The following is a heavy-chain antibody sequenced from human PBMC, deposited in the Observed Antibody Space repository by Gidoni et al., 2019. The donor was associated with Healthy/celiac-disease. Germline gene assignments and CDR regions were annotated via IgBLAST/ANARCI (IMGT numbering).Heavy chain of an antibody. CDR2: IYYSGST. D-gene: IGHD3-3*01. CDR1: GGSISSSSYY. J-gene: IGHJ5*02. V-gene: IGHV4-39*07. Sequence: QLQLQESGPGLVKPSETLSLTCTVSGGSISSSSYYWGWIRQPPGKGLEWIGSIYYSGSTYYNPSLKSRVTISVDTSKNQFSLKLSSVTAADTAVYYCARERNPYYDFWSGYYTGRWFDPWGQGTLVTVSS. CDR3: ARERNPYYDFWSGYYTGRWFDP.